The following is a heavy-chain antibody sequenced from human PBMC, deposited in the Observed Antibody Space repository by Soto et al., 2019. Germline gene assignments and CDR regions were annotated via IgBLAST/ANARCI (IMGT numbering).Heavy chain of an antibody. CDR1: GGSFSGYY. CDR3: ARGRHCSGGSCYWFHYGMDV. J-gene: IGHJ6*02. D-gene: IGHD2-15*01. Sequence: SETLSLTCAVYGGSFSGYYWSWIRQPPGKGLEWIGENNHSGSTNYNPSLKSRVTISVDTSKNQFSLKLSSVTAADTAVYYCARGRHCSGGSCYWFHYGMDVWGQGTTVTVS. V-gene: IGHV4-34*01. CDR2: NNHSGST.